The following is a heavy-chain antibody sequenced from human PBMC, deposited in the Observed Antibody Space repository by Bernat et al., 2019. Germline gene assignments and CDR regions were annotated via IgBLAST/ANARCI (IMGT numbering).Heavy chain of an antibody. Sequence: EVQLVESGGGLIQPGGSLRLSCAASGFTVSSNYMSWVRQAPGKGLEWVSVIYSGGSTYYADSVKGRFTISRDNSKNTLYLQMNSLRAEDTAVYYCVKGGDPGAFYDFWSGYYRDYYYYGMDVWGQGTTVTVSS. D-gene: IGHD3-3*01. CDR2: IYSGGST. CDR3: VKGGDPGAFYDFWSGYYRDYYYYGMDV. J-gene: IGHJ6*02. V-gene: IGHV3-66*03. CDR1: GFTVSSNY.